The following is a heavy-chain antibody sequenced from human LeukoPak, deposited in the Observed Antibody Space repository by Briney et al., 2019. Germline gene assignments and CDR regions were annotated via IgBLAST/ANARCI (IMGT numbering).Heavy chain of an antibody. J-gene: IGHJ4*02. CDR1: GFTFRSYA. V-gene: IGHV3-23*01. D-gene: IGHD3-16*01. CDR2: ITGVGDDT. Sequence: GGSLRLSCAASGFTFRSYAMGWVRQAPGKGLEWVSAITGVGDDTFHADSVEGRFTISRDNSKNTLYLQLNSLSADDAAVYYCAKGSANARPYYFDYWGQGTLITVSS. CDR3: AKGSANARPYYFDY.